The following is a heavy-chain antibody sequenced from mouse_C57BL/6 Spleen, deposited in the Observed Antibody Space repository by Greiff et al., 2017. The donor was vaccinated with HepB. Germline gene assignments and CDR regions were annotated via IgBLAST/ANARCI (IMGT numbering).Heavy chain of an antibody. CDR3: ARGYGNFVRYFDV. CDR1: GYTFTSYW. D-gene: IGHD2-10*02. CDR2: IDPSDSYT. Sequence: VQLQQPGAELVMPGASVKLSCKASGYTFTSYWMHWVKQRPGQGLEWIGEIDPSDSYTNYNQKFKGKSTLTVDKSSSTAYMQLSSLTSEDSAVYYCARGYGNFVRYFDVWGTGTTVTVSS. J-gene: IGHJ1*03. V-gene: IGHV1-69*01.